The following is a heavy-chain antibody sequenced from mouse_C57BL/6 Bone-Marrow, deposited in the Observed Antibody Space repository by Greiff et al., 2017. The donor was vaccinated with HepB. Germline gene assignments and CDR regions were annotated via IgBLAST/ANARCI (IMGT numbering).Heavy chain of an antibody. D-gene: IGHD3-3*01. J-gene: IGHJ2*01. CDR2: IYPGNSDT. V-gene: IGHV1-5*01. CDR3: ASEGDAYFDY. Sequence: SGTVLARPGASVKMSCKTSGYTFTSYWMHWVKQRPGQGLEWIGAIYPGNSDTNYNQKFKGKATLTVDTSSSTAYMQLSSLTSEDSAVYYCASEGDAYFDYWGQGTTLTVSS. CDR1: GYTFTSYW.